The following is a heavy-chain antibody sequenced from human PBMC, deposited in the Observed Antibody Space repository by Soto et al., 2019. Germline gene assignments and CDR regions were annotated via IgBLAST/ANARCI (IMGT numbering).Heavy chain of an antibody. CDR1: GFTFSSYA. D-gene: IGHD5-12*01. V-gene: IGHV3-23*01. CDR2: ISGSGGST. J-gene: IGHJ6*02. CDR3: AKVEGDIVATIGHSMNV. Sequence: GGSLRLSCAASGFTFSSYAMSWVRQAPGKGLEWVSAISGSGGSTYYADSVKGRFTISRDNSKNTLYLQMNSLRAEDTAVYSCAKVEGDIVATIGHSMNVWGQGTTVTFPS.